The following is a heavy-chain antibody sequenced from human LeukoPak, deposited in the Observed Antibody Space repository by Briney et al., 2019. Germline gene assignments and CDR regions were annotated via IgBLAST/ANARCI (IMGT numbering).Heavy chain of an antibody. CDR1: GFTFSNDW. D-gene: IGHD1-14*01. J-gene: IGHJ4*02. Sequence: PGGSLRLSCAASGFTFSNDWMSWVRQAPGKGLEWMASIKGDGSDKYYVDSVKGRFTISRDNAKNSMYLQMNSLRAEDTAVYYCARDPETKRGRHGRDYWAPGTGVIVSS. CDR3: ARDPETKRGRHGRDY. CDR2: IKGDGSDK. V-gene: IGHV3-7*01.